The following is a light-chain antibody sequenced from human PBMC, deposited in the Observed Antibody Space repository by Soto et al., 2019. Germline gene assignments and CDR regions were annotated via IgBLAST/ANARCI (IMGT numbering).Light chain of an antibody. Sequence: EIVLTPSPGTLSLSPVERATLPCRASQSVSSNYLAWYQHRPGQAPRLLIYGASSRATGIPDRFSGSGSGTDFTLTISRLEPEDFAVYYCQQYGSPPITFGQGTRLEIK. J-gene: IGKJ5*01. CDR3: QQYGSPPIT. CDR1: QSVSSNY. V-gene: IGKV3-20*01. CDR2: GAS.